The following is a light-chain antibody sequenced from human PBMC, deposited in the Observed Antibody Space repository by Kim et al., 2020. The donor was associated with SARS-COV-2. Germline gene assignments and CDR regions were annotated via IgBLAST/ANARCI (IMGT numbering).Light chain of an antibody. CDR3: QVWDSSHWV. V-gene: IGLV3-21*04. J-gene: IGLJ3*02. Sequence: SYELTQPPSVSVAPGKTARITCGGNNIGSKSVHWYQQKPGQAPVLVIYYDSDRPSGIPERFSGSNSGNTATLTISRVEAGDEADYYCQVWDSSHWVFGGGTQLTVL. CDR1: NIGSKS. CDR2: YDS.